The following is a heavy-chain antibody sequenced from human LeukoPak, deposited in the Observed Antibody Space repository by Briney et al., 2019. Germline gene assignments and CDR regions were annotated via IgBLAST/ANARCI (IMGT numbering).Heavy chain of an antibody. CDR2: ISESSTYI. D-gene: IGHD2-2*01. CDR1: GFTFSSYH. J-gene: IGHJ4*02. CDR3: ARDAGPYCNRTSWYLPFDY. Sequence: GGSLRLSCAASGFTFSSYHINWVRQAPGKGLEWVSSISESSTYIYYADSVKGRFTISRDYAKNSLYLQMNSLRAEDTAVYNCARDAGPYCNRTSWYLPFDYWGQGTPVTVSS. V-gene: IGHV3-21*01.